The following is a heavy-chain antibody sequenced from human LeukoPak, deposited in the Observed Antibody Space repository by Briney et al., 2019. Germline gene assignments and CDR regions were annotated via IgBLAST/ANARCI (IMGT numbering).Heavy chain of an antibody. J-gene: IGHJ4*02. V-gene: IGHV4-59*12. Sequence: SGTLSLTCTVSGGSISSYYWSWIRQPPGKGLEWIGEINHSGNTNYNPSLKSRVTMSIDTSKNQFSQRLSSVTAADTAVYYCAKDLSSNWYSDYFDDWGQGILVAVSS. CDR3: AKDLSSNWYSDYFDD. CDR2: INHSGNT. CDR1: GGSISSYY. D-gene: IGHD6-13*01.